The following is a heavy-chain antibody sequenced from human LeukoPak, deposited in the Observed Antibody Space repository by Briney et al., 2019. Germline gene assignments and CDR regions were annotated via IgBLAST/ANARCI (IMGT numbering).Heavy chain of an antibody. CDR3: ARDFGGDGYNS. CDR2: IWFDESNK. CDR1: GFTFSDYG. J-gene: IGHJ4*02. D-gene: IGHD5-24*01. V-gene: IGHV3-33*01. Sequence: AGGSLRLSCVASGFTFSDYGMHWVRQAPGKGLEWVAVIWFDESNKYYAASVKGRFTTSRDNSKNTLYLQMNSLRVEDTAVYYCARDFGGDGYNSWGQGTLVTVSS.